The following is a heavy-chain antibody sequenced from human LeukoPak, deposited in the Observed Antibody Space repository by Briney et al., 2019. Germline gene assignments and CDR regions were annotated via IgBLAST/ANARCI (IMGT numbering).Heavy chain of an antibody. CDR1: GGSISSGDYY. J-gene: IGHJ5*02. CDR3: ARGPPRYSSSWYGEGNWFDP. V-gene: IGHV4-30-4*08. D-gene: IGHD6-13*01. CDR2: INHSGST. Sequence: SQTLSLTCTVSGGSISSGDYYWSWIRQPPGKGLEWIGEINHSGSTNYNPSLKSRVTISVDTSKNQFSLKLSSVTAADTAVYYCARGPPRYSSSWYGEGNWFDPWGQGTLVTVSS.